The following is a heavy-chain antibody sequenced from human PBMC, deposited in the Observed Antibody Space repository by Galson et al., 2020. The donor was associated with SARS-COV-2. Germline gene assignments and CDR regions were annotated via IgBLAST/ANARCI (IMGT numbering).Heavy chain of an antibody. CDR1: GFTFSASA. CDR3: TKNPDTGSYPGGGPDY. J-gene: IGHJ4*02. Sequence: GGSLRLSCAASGFTFSASAVHWVRQASGKGLEWVGRIRSKAHSYATAYAASVTGRFTISRDDSKNTAYLQMNSLKTEDTAVYYCTKNPDTGSYPGGGPDYWGQGTLVTVSS. V-gene: IGHV3-73*01. CDR2: IRSKAHSYAT. D-gene: IGHD1-26*01.